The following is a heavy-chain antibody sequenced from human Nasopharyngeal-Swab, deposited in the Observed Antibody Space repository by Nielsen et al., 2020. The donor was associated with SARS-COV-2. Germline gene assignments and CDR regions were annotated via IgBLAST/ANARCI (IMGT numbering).Heavy chain of an antibody. CDR2: ISAYNGNT. CDR3: ARDEQTWMTAARLGGDDYYYGMDV. D-gene: IGHD6-6*01. CDR1: GYTFTSYG. V-gene: IGHV1-18*01. J-gene: IGHJ6*02. Sequence: ASVKVSCKASGYTFTSYGISWVRQAPGQGLEWMGWISAYNGNTSYAQKLQGRVTMTTDTSTSTAYMELRSLRSDDTAVYYCARDEQTWMTAARLGGDDYYYGMDVWGQGTTVTVSS.